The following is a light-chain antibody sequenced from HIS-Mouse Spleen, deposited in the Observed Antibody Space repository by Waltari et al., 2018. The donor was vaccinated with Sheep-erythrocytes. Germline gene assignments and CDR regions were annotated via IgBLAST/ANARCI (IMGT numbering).Light chain of an antibody. CDR2: DVS. CDR3: CSYAGSYNHV. J-gene: IGLJ1*01. Sequence: QSALTQPRSVSGSTGPSVTISCTGTRSDVGGYNYVSWYQQHPGKAPKLMSSDVSKRPPGVPGRFSGSMSGNTDSLNIYGLHAEDEADYYCCSYAGSYNHVFATETKVTVL. CDR1: RSDVGGYNY. V-gene: IGLV2-11*01.